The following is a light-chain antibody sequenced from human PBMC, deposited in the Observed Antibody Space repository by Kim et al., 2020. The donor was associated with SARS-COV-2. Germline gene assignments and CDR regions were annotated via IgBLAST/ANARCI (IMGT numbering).Light chain of an antibody. CDR3: NSRDSSGNHLV. CDR2: GEN. V-gene: IGLV3-19*01. CDR1: RLRRYY. Sequence: LGQTVRITCQGDRLRRYYASWYQQKPGQAPLLIIYGENNRASGIPDRFSGSSSGNTASLSITGAQAEDEADYYCNSRDSSGNHLVFGTGTKLTVL. J-gene: IGLJ1*01.